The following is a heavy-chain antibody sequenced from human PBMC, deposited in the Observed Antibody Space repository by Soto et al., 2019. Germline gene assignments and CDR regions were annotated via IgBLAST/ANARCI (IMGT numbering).Heavy chain of an antibody. CDR3: ARDISPNYYYYWDV. CDR1: GYTFTSYH. V-gene: IGHV1-18*01. CDR2: VSAYNGNT. J-gene: IGHJ6*03. Sequence: ASVKVSCKASGYTFTSYHISWGRQAPGRGLEWMGWVSAYNGNTNYAQKLQGRVTMTTATSTSTAYMELRSLRSDDTAVYYCARDISPNYYYYWDVWGKGTTVTVSS.